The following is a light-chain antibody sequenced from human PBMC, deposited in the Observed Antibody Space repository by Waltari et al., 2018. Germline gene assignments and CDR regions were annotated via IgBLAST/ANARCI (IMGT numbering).Light chain of an antibody. CDR1: TSDVGGYVY. Sequence: QSALTQPGSVSGAPGQSITISCTGTTSDVGGYVYVSWYQHYPGEAPKLILYDVANRPSGVAKRFSGSKSGSTASLTISGLQAEDEALYYCTSKTTSNTLVFGGGTKVTVL. CDR2: DVA. J-gene: IGLJ3*02. V-gene: IGLV2-14*03. CDR3: TSKTTSNTLV.